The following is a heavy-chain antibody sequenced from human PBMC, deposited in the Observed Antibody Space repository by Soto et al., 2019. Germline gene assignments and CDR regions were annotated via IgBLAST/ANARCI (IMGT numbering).Heavy chain of an antibody. CDR1: GGSFSGYY. V-gene: IGHV4-34*01. J-gene: IGHJ6*02. Sequence: KTSETLSLTCAVYGGSFSGYYWSWIRQPPGKGLEWIGEINHSGSTNYNPSLKSRVTISVDTSKNQFSLKLSSVAAADTAVYYCARGQSNPKYYYYGMDVWGQGTTVTVSS. D-gene: IGHD4-4*01. CDR2: INHSGST. CDR3: ARGQSNPKYYYYGMDV.